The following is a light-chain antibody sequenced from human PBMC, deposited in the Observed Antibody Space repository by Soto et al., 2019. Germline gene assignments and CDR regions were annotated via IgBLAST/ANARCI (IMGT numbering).Light chain of an antibody. CDR2: DAS. Sequence: STQSPPTLSFSPAERATLSCRSSLDVNSYLAWYQQKPGQAPRLLIYDASNRAAGIPARFSGSGSGTDFTLTISSLEPEDFAIYYCQQRQYWPPITFGQGTRLEIK. CDR1: LDVNSY. CDR3: QQRQYWPPIT. J-gene: IGKJ5*01. V-gene: IGKV3-11*01.